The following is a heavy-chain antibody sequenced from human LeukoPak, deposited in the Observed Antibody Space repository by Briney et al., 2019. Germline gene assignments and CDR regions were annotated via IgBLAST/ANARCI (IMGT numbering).Heavy chain of an antibody. V-gene: IGHV1-2*02. Sequence: GASVKVSCKASAYTFTAYYIHWVRQAPGQGLEWMGWINPNSGATNYAQKFQGRVTMTRDTSISTAYMELSRLKSDDTAVYYCARDRSTGASAGTLYWFGPWGQGTLVTVSS. D-gene: IGHD6-13*01. CDR3: ARDRSTGASAGTLYWFGP. CDR2: INPNSGAT. J-gene: IGHJ5*02. CDR1: AYTFTAYY.